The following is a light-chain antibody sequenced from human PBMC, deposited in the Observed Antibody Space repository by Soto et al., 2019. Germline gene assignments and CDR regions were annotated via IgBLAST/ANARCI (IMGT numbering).Light chain of an antibody. Sequence: EIVMTQSPDTLSVSPVERATLSCMASQSVRSNLAWYQQKPGQAPRLVIYGASTRATGVPARFSGSGFETEFTLTISSLQSEDFAVYYCQQYNNWPPITFGQGTRLEIK. CDR3: QQYNNWPPIT. CDR1: QSVRSN. V-gene: IGKV3-15*01. CDR2: GAS. J-gene: IGKJ5*01.